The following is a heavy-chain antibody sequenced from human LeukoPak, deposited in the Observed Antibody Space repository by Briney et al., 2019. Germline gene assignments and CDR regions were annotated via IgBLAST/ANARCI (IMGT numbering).Heavy chain of an antibody. CDR1: GFTFSSYA. CDR3: AKSNRGWNYDNDAFDI. Sequence: GGSLRLSCAASGFTFSSYAMHWVRQAPGKGLEWVAVISYDGSNKYYADSVKGRFTISRDNSKNTLYLQMNSLRAEDTAVYYCAKSNRGWNYDNDAFDIWGQGTMVTVSS. J-gene: IGHJ3*02. V-gene: IGHV3-30-3*02. CDR2: ISYDGSNK. D-gene: IGHD1-7*01.